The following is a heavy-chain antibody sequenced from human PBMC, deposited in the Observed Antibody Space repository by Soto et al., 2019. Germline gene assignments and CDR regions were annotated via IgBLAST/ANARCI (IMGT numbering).Heavy chain of an antibody. J-gene: IGHJ4*02. CDR3: AKDAKRRRGYSGYDYFDY. CDR2: ISGSGGST. D-gene: IGHD5-12*01. Sequence: GGSLRLSCAASGFTFSSYAMSWVRQAPGKGLEWVSAISGSGGSTYYADSVKGRFTISRDNSKNTLYRQMNSLRAEDTAVYYCAKDAKRRRGYSGYDYFDYWGQGTLVTVSS. CDR1: GFTFSSYA. V-gene: IGHV3-23*01.